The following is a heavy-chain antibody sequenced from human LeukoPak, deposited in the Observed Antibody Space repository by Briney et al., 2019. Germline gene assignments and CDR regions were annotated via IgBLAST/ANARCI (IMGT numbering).Heavy chain of an antibody. D-gene: IGHD4-11*01. CDR3: AREDHSKYEY. J-gene: IGHJ4*02. Sequence: PGGSLRLSCVASGFLFSNYWMSWVRQAPGKGPEWVASIKQDGSETFYVDSVKGRFTISKDNAKNSLYLLMNSLRAEDTAVYYCAREDHSKYEYWGQGTLVTVSS. CDR2: IKQDGSET. CDR1: GFLFSNYW. V-gene: IGHV3-7*01.